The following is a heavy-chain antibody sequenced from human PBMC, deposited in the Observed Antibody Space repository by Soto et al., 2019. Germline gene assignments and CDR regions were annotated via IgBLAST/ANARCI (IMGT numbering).Heavy chain of an antibody. CDR2: IYHSGST. Sequence: PSETLSLTCAVSGGSISSGGYSWSWIRQPPGKGLEWIGYIYHSGSTYYNPSLKSRVTISKDTSKNQVVLTMTNMDPVDTATYYCARAAYYDSSGEFDYWGQGTLVTVSS. CDR1: GGSISSGGYS. CDR3: ARAAYYDSSGEFDY. J-gene: IGHJ4*02. V-gene: IGHV4-30-2*02. D-gene: IGHD3-22*01.